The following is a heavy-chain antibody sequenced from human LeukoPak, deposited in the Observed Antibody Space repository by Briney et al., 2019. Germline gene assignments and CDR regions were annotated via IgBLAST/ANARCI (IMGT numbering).Heavy chain of an antibody. J-gene: IGHJ6*03. V-gene: IGHV1-69*05. Sequence: SVTVSFKASGGTFSSYAISWVRQAPGQGLEWMGGIIPIFGTANYAQKFQGRVTITTDESTSTAYMELSSLRSEDTAVYYCARGPGDYYYYRDVWGKGTTVTVSS. CDR2: IIPIFGTA. CDR3: ARGPGDYYYYRDV. D-gene: IGHD2-8*02. CDR1: GGTFSSYA.